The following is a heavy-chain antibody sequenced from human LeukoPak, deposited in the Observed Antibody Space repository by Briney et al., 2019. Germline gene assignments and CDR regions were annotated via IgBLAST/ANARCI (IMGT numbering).Heavy chain of an antibody. Sequence: ASVKVSCKASGYNFIDNHIHLVRHAPGQGFEWMGWINPNYGGTNYAQKFQGRIMMTRDTSTSTAYMELDSLKSDDTAVYYCARGLFTLVREEINHYYYYMDVWGTGTTVTVSS. CDR3: ARGLFTLVREEINHYYYYMDV. J-gene: IGHJ6*03. CDR2: INPNYGGT. CDR1: GYNFIDNH. D-gene: IGHD3-10*01. V-gene: IGHV1-2*02.